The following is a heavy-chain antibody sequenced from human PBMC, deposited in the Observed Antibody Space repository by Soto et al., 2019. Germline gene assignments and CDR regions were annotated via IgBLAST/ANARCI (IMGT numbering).Heavy chain of an antibody. Sequence: GGSLRLSCAASRFTFRNYGMNWVRQAPGKGLEWVSYIGIGSSTKYYADSVKGRFTISRDNAKNSLYLQMNSLRAEDTAVYYCARDQLYYNDISGRPLNAFDVWGQGTMVTV. CDR2: IGIGSSTK. V-gene: IGHV3-48*01. CDR3: ARDQLYYNDISGRPLNAFDV. CDR1: RFTFRNYG. J-gene: IGHJ3*01. D-gene: IGHD3-22*01.